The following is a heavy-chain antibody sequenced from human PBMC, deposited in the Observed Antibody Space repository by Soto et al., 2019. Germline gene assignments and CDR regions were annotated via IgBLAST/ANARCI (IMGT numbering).Heavy chain of an antibody. CDR1: GGSISSYY. D-gene: IGHD6-6*01. V-gene: IGHV4-59*01. Sequence: SETLSLTCTVSGGSISSYYWSWLRQPPGKGLECTGYIYYSGSTNYNPSLKSRVTISVDTSKNQFPLKLSSVTAADPAVYYCARARIAAPEDVWGKGTTVTVSP. J-gene: IGHJ6*04. CDR2: IYYSGST. CDR3: ARARIAAPEDV.